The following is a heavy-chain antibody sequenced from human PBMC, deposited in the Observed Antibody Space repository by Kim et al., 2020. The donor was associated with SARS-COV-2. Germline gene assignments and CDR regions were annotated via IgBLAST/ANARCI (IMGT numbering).Heavy chain of an antibody. D-gene: IGHD3-10*01. CDR2: INPSGST. Sequence: SETLSLTCAVYGGSFSGYYWSWIRQPPGKGLEWIGQINPSGSTNYNPSLKSRVIISVDTSKNQFSLKLRSVTAADTAVYYCARLRSRDCGSGVGYYYYYVMDIWGQGTTVTVSS. J-gene: IGHJ6*02. CDR3: ARLRSRDCGSGVGYYYYYVMDI. CDR1: GGSFSGYY. V-gene: IGHV4-34*01.